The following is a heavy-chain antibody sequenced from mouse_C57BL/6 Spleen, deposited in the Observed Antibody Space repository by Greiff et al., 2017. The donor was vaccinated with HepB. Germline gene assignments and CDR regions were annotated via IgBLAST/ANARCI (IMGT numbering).Heavy chain of an antibody. CDR3: ASPSTGY. D-gene: IGHD4-1*01. V-gene: IGHV1-59*01. CDR2: IDPSDSYT. J-gene: IGHJ2*01. CDR1: GYTFTSYW. Sequence: QVQLQQSGAELVRPGTSVKLSCKASGYTFTSYWMHWVKQRPGQGLEWIGVIDPSDSYTNYNQKFKGKATLTVDTSSSTAYMQLSSLTSEDSAVYYCASPSTGYWGQGTTLTVSS.